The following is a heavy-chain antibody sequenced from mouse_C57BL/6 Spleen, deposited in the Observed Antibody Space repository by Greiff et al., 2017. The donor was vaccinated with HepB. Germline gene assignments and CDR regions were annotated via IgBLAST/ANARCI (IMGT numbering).Heavy chain of an antibody. CDR1: GYTFTSYW. Sequence: QVQLQQPGAELVKPGASVKLSCKASGYTFTSYWMQWVKQRPGQGLEWIGEIDPSDSYTNYNQKFKGKATLTVDTSSSTAYMQLSSLTSEDSAVYYCARGGFGYGSSYNYWGQGTTLTVSS. D-gene: IGHD1-1*01. V-gene: IGHV1-50*01. J-gene: IGHJ2*01. CDR3: ARGGFGYGSSYNY. CDR2: IDPSDSYT.